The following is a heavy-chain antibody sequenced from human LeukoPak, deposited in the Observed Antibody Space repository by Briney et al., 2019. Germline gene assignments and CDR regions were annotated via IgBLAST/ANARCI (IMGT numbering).Heavy chain of an antibody. Sequence: SETLSLTCNVSGGSISKYYWSWIRQPPGKGLEWIGYLYHSGTTRYNYNLSLKSRVTILVDTSKNQLSLRLTSVTAADTAVYYCASSGTAVAGDFYYYQYGMDVWAKGTTVSVFS. CDR1: GGSISKYY. V-gene: IGHV4-59*08. J-gene: IGHJ6*04. D-gene: IGHD6-19*01. CDR3: ASSGTAVAGDFYYYQYGMDV. CDR2: LYHSGTTRY.